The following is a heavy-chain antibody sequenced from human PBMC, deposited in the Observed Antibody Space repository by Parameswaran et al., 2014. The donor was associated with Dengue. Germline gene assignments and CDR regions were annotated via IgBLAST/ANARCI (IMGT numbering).Heavy chain of an antibody. CDR2: VQQSGGT. D-gene: IGHD3-10*01. Sequence: RWIRQPPGKGLEWIGEVQQSGGTNFNPSLKSRVTMSLDTSKTQLSLKMRSVTAADTAVYYCAGSLSYFSGSGESYNGASDFDYWGQGTLVTVSS. CDR3: AGSLSYFSGSGESYNGASDFDY. V-gene: IGHV4-34*01. J-gene: IGHJ4*02.